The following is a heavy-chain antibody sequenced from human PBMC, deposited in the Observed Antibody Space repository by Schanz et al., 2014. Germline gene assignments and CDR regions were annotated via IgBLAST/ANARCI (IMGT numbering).Heavy chain of an antibody. D-gene: IGHD2-8*02. CDR2: ISYDGNNE. J-gene: IGHJ4*02. CDR1: GFTFSNHG. Sequence: VQLLESGGGLVQPGGSLRLSCAASGFTFSNHGMHWVRQSPGKGLEWVAVISYDGNNEDYADSVKGRFSISRDNSQNTLYLQMDSLRPEDTAVYFCAKDTGYCHGGACYCFEYWGQGTLVTVSS. V-gene: IGHV3-30*18. CDR3: AKDTGYCHGGACYCFEY.